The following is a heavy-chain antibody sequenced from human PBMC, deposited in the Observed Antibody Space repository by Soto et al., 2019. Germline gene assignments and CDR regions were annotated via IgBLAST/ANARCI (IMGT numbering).Heavy chain of an antibody. V-gene: IGHV4-30-2*01. CDR3: ARSNSLGYCSGGSCYPLDYFDY. Sequence: QLQLQESGSGLVKPSQTLSLTCAVSGGSISSGGYSWSWIRQPPGKGLEWIGYIYHSGSTYYNPSLKSRVTISVDRSKNQFSLKLSSVTAADTAVYYCARSNSLGYCSGGSCYPLDYFDYWGQGTLVTVSS. CDR1: GGSISSGGYS. CDR2: IYHSGST. J-gene: IGHJ4*02. D-gene: IGHD2-15*01.